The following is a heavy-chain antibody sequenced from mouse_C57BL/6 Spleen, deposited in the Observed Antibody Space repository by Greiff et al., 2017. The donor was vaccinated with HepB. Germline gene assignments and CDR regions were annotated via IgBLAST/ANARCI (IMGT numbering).Heavy chain of an antibody. CDR2: ISSGSSTI. CDR3: ARTHLYYFDY. J-gene: IGHJ2*01. Sequence: EVKLVESGGGLVKPGGSLKLSCAASGFTFSDYGTHWVRQAPEKGLEWVAYISSGSSTIYYADTVKGRFTISRDNAKNTLFLQMTSLRSEDTAMYYCARTHLYYFDYWGQGTTLTVSS. CDR1: GFTFSDYG. V-gene: IGHV5-17*01.